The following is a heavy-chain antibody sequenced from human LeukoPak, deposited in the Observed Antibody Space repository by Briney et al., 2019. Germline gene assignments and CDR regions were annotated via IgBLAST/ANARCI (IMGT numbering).Heavy chain of an antibody. CDR3: ARDLLAVMAFDI. D-gene: IGHD2-8*01. CDR2: ISSSSSYI. J-gene: IGHJ3*02. CDR1: VFTFSSYS. Sequence: PGGSLRLSCAASVFTFSSYSMNWVRQAPGKGLEWVSSISSSSSYIYYADSVKGRFTISRDNAKNSLYLQMNSLRAEDTAVYYCARDLLAVMAFDIWGQGTMVTVSS. V-gene: IGHV3-21*01.